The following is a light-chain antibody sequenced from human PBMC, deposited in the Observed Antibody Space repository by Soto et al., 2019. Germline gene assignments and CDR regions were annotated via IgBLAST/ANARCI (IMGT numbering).Light chain of an antibody. CDR3: QHYGSSHLT. CDR2: GSS. J-gene: IGKJ4*01. Sequence: EIVLTQSPGTLSLSPGERATLSCRASESVDGTYVAWYQQKVGQAPSLVIYGSSSRATGVPDRFCGSWSGTDFALTTARLEPEDFAMDFGQHYGSSHLTFGGGAGVDIK. V-gene: IGKV3-20*01. CDR1: ESVDGTY.